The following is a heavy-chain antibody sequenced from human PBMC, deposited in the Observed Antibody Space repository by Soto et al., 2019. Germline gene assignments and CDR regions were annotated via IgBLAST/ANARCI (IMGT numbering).Heavy chain of an antibody. Sequence: SETLSLTCAVYGGSFSGYYWSWIRQPPGKGLEWSGEINHSGSTNYNPSLKSRVTISVDTSKNQFSLKLSSVTAADTAVYYCARNYYVWGSYRPKLWYFDLWGRGTLVTVSS. V-gene: IGHV4-34*01. CDR3: ARNYYVWGSYRPKLWYFDL. J-gene: IGHJ2*01. CDR2: INHSGST. D-gene: IGHD3-16*02. CDR1: GGSFSGYY.